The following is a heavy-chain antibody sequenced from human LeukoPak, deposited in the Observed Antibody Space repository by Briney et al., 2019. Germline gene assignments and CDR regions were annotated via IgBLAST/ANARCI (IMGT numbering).Heavy chain of an antibody. J-gene: IGHJ4*02. CDR1: GVSFSGYY. CDR2: INHSGST. D-gene: IGHD1-26*01. Sequence: SSETLSLTCAVYGVSFSGYYWSWIRQPPGKGLEWIGEINHSGSTNYNPSLKSRVTISVDTSKNQFSLKLSSVTAAGTAVYYCARGTDAGATNYWGQGTLVTVSS. CDR3: ARGTDAGATNY. V-gene: IGHV4-34*01.